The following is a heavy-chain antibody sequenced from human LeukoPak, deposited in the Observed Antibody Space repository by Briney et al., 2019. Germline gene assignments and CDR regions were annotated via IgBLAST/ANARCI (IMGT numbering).Heavy chain of an antibody. J-gene: IGHJ4*02. CDR1: GFTFSTYS. CDR2: ISSSSSHI. V-gene: IGHV3-21*01. Sequence: PGGSLRLSCAASGFTFSTYSMNWVRQAPGKGLEWVSSISSSSSHIYYADSVKGRFTISRDNAKNTLYLQMNSLRAEDTAVYYCARKDGSWGRGFDYWGQGTLVAVSS. CDR3: ARKDGSWGRGFDY. D-gene: IGHD6-13*01.